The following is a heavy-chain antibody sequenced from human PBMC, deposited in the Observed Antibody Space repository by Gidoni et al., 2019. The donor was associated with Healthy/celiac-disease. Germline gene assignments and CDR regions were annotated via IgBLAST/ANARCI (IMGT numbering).Heavy chain of an antibody. D-gene: IGHD2-15*01. V-gene: IGHV4-38-2*01. CDR2: IYHSGST. CDR1: GYSISSGYY. CDR3: ARQIADDCSGGSCYSSSVSSFDP. Sequence: QVQLQESGPGLVKPSETLSLTCAVSGYSISSGYYWGWIRQPPGKGLEWIGSIYHSGSTYYNPSLKSRVTISVDTSKNQFSLKLSSVTAADTAVYYCARQIADDCSGGSCYSSSVSSFDPWGQGTLVTVSS. J-gene: IGHJ5*02.